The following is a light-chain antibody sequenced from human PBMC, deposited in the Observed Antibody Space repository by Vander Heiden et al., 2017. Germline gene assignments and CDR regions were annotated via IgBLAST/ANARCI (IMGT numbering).Light chain of an antibody. CDR2: DAS. CDR1: QSISSW. CDR3: QQYNSYSYT. Sequence: DIQITPSPSTLSASVGDRVTITCRASQSISSWLAWYQQKPGKAPKLLIYDASSLESGVPSRFSGSGSGTEFTLTISSLQPDDFATYYCQQYNSYSYTFGQGTKLEIK. J-gene: IGKJ2*01. V-gene: IGKV1-5*01.